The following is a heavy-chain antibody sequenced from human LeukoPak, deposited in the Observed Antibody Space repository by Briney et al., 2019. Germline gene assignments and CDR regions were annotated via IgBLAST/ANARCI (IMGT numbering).Heavy chain of an antibody. V-gene: IGHV4-39*01. J-gene: IGHJ4*02. CDR1: GGSVSSTTYY. D-gene: IGHD3-10*01. Sequence: PSETLSLTCTVSGGSVSSTTYYWSCLRQPPGKGLEWFARITYSGSTYYNAPLKSRVTISVDTSENQFSLKLSSVTAADTAVYYCARYVAYGSGKYYFDYWGQGTLVTVSS. CDR3: ARYVAYGSGKYYFDY. CDR2: ITYSGST.